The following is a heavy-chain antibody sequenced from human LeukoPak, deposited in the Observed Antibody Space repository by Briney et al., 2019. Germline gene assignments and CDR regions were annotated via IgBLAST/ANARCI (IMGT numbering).Heavy chain of an antibody. CDR3: VIWGDYDVLTGYYVPDY. J-gene: IGHJ4*02. D-gene: IGHD3-9*01. Sequence: GASLRLSCVASGFTFSNYAMSWVRQAPGKGLEWVSAITGSGTSTYYADSLKSRFTISRDNSKNTVFLQMHSLIHEDTAIYYCVIWGDYDVLTGYYVPDYWGQGTLVTVSS. V-gene: IGHV3-23*01. CDR2: ITGSGTST. CDR1: GFTFSNYA.